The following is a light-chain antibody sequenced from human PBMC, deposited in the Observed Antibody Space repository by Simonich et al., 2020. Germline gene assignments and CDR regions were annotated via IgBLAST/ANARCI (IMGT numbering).Light chain of an antibody. CDR1: SSNIGNNY. CDR3: GTWDSSLSAGV. J-gene: IGLJ2*01. V-gene: IGLV1-51*01. Sequence: SVLTQPPSVSAAPGQKVTIPCPGSSSNIGNNYVSWYQPLPGTAPKLPIYDNNKRPAGIPDRFSGSKSGTSATLGITGLQTGDEADYYCGTWDSSLSAGVFGGGTKLTVL. CDR2: DNN.